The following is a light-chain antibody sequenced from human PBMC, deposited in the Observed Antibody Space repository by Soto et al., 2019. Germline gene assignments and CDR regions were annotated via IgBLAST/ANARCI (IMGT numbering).Light chain of an antibody. J-gene: IGKJ4*02. CDR1: KTSSSW. V-gene: IGKV1-5*03. CDR2: KAS. CDR3: LLSTILLST. Sequence: VRDTVTFTCGASKTSSSWLAWYQQKPGQAPKLLLYKASTLNSGVPSRFSGSGSGTEFTLTISCLQPEDCVRYYCLLSTILLSTFAEGTMVDIK.